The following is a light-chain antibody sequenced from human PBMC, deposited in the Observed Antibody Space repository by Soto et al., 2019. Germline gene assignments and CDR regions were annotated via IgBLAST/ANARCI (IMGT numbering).Light chain of an antibody. CDR3: CSYAGSYTFV. V-gene: IGLV2-11*01. Sequence: QSVLTQPRSVSGSPGQSVTISCTGTSSDVGVYNYVSWYQQHPGKAPKLMIYEVTKRPSGVPDRFSGSKSANTASLTISGLQAEDEADYYCCSYAGSYTFVFGTGTRSPS. CDR2: EVT. CDR1: SSDVGVYNY. J-gene: IGLJ1*01.